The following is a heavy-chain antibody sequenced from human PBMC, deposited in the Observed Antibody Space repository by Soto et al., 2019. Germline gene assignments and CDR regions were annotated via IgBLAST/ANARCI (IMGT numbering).Heavy chain of an antibody. Sequence: QIQLVQSGAEVKKPGASVKVSCKASVYTFSGYHITWVRQAPGQGLEWMGWISAYNGTTNYAQNLQGRVTMTTDPSTSTAYMELRSLRSDDTAVYYCARDLPPVDYWGQGTLVTVSS. CDR2: ISAYNGTT. V-gene: IGHV1-18*01. CDR1: VYTFSGYH. CDR3: ARDLPPVDY. J-gene: IGHJ4*02.